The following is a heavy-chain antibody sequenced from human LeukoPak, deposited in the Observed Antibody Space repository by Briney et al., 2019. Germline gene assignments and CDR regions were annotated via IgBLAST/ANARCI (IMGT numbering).Heavy chain of an antibody. CDR3: AKDQVVLPGEKAPRNYGMDV. D-gene: IGHD2-15*01. CDR2: ISYDGSNK. Sequence: GGSLRLSCAVSGFTFSSYGMHWVSNGPGKGLGWVSVISYDGSNKYYADSVKGRFTISRDNSKNTLYLQMNSLRAEDTAVYYCAKDQVVLPGEKAPRNYGMDVWGQGTTVTVSS. V-gene: IGHV3-30*18. CDR1: GFTFSSYG. J-gene: IGHJ6*02.